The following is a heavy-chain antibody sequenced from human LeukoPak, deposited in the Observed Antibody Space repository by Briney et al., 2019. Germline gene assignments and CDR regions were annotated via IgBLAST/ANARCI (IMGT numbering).Heavy chain of an antibody. V-gene: IGHV1-3*01. J-gene: IGHJ6*02. Sequence: GASVKVSCKASGYTFTSYAMHWVRQAPGQRLEWMGWINAGNGNTKYSQKFQGRVTITRDTSASTAYMELSSLRSEDTAVYYCARVYCSSTSCYSYYYYGMDVWGQGTTVTVSS. CDR3: ARVYCSSTSCYSYYYYGMDV. CDR2: INAGNGNT. CDR1: GYTFTSYA. D-gene: IGHD2-2*02.